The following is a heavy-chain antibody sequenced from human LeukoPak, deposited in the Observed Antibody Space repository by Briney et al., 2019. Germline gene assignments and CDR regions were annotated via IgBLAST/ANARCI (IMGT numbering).Heavy chain of an antibody. CDR2: IFTSGNT. Sequence: PSETLSLTCTVSNGSISRPSSYWSWIRQPAGKGPEWIGRIFTSGNTNYNPSLKSRVTISVDTSKNQFSLRLTSVTAADTAVYYCARGGGISHYYYYMDVWGKGTTVTISS. CDR1: NGSISRPSSY. D-gene: IGHD6-13*01. CDR3: ARGGGISHYYYYMDV. J-gene: IGHJ6*03. V-gene: IGHV4-61*02.